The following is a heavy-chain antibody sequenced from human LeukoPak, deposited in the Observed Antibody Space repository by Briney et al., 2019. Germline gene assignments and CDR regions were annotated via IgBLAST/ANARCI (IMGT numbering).Heavy chain of an antibody. CDR3: SRYCSSTSCLFDY. CDR1: GFTFSSYS. J-gene: IGHJ4*02. V-gene: IGHV3-21*01. D-gene: IGHD2-2*01. CDR2: ISSSSSYI. Sequence: GGSLRLSCAASGFTFSSYSMNWVRQAPGKGLEWVSSISSSSSYIYYADSVKGRFTISRNNAKNSLYLQMNSLRAEDTAVYYCSRYCSSTSCLFDYWGQGTLVTVSS.